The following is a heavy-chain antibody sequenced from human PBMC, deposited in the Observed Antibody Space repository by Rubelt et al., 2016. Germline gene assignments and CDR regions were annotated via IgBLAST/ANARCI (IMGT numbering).Heavy chain of an antibody. CDR1: GGSISSSSYY. CDR3: ARSVSYYDSSGYGYYYYMDV. Sequence: QLQLQESGPGLVKPSETLSLTCTVSGGSISSSSYYWGWIRQPPGKGLEWIGRIYYSGSTDYNPSLKSRVTISVDPSKNQVSLKLSSVTVADTAVYYCARSVSYYDSSGYGYYYYMDVWGKGTTVTVSS. J-gene: IGHJ6*03. V-gene: IGHV4-39*07. CDR2: IYYSGST. D-gene: IGHD3-22*01.